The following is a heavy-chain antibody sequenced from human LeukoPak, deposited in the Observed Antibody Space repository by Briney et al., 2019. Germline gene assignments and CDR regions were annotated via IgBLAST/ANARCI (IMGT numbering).Heavy chain of an antibody. J-gene: IGHJ4*02. CDR2: IYTSGST. CDR3: ARLLGYFDY. D-gene: IGHD2/OR15-2a*01. V-gene: IGHV4-61*02. CDR1: GGSISSGSYY. Sequence: PSETLSLTCTVSGGSISSGSYYWSWIRQPAGKGLEWIGRIYTSGSTNYNPSLKSRVTISVDTSKNQFSLKLSSVTAADTAIYYCARLLGYFDYWGQGTLVTVSS.